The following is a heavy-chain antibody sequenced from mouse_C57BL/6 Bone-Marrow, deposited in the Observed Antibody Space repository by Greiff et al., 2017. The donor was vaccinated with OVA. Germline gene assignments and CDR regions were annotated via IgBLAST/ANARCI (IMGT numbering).Heavy chain of an antibody. CDR2: IYPGDGDT. CDR3: ARSRDMGKGWFAY. V-gene: IGHV1-82*01. J-gene: IGHJ3*01. CDR1: GYAFSSSW. D-gene: IGHD1-1*02. Sequence: QVQLKESGPELVKPGASVKISCKASGYAFSSSWMNWVKQRPGKGLEWIGRIYPGDGDTNYNGKFKGKATLTADKSSSTAYMQLSSLTSEDSAVYFCARSRDMGKGWFAYWGQGTLVTVSA.